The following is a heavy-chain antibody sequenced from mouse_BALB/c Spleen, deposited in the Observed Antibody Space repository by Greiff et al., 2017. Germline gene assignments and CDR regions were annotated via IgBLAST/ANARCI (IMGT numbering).Heavy chain of an antibody. Sequence: EVKLMESGAELVKPGASVKLSCTASGFNIKDTYMHWVKQRPEQGLEWIGRIDPANGNTKYDPKFQGKATITADTSSNTAYLQLSSLTSEDTAVYYCARDDYDAFAYWGQGTLVTVSA. CDR1: GFNIKDTY. J-gene: IGHJ3*01. CDR3: ARDDYDAFAY. CDR2: IDPANGNT. D-gene: IGHD2-4*01. V-gene: IGHV14-3*02.